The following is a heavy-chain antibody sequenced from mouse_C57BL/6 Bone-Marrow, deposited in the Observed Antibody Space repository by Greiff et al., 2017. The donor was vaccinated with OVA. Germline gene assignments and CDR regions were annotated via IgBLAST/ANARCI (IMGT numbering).Heavy chain of an antibody. V-gene: IGHV1-59*01. CDR1: GYTFTSYW. J-gene: IGHJ3*01. Sequence: VKLQQPGAELVRPGTSVKLSCKASGYTFTSYWMHWVKQRPGQGLEWIGVIDPSDSYTNYNQKFKGKATLTVDTSSSTAYMQLSSLTSEDSAVYYCASHYDYDSWFAYWGQGTLVTVSA. D-gene: IGHD2-4*01. CDR3: ASHYDYDSWFAY. CDR2: IDPSDSYT.